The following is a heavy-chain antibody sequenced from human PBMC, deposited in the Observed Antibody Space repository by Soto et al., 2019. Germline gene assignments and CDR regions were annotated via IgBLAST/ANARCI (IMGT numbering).Heavy chain of an antibody. CDR3: ASVKEVGATPNSYYGMDV. Sequence: GESLKISCKGSGYSFTSYWIGWVRQMPGKGLEWMGIIYPGDSDTRYSPSFQGQVTISADKSISTAYLQWSSLKASDTAMYYCASVKEVGATPNSYYGMDVWGQGTTVTVSS. CDR2: IYPGDSDT. J-gene: IGHJ6*02. CDR1: GYSFTSYW. V-gene: IGHV5-51*01. D-gene: IGHD1-26*01.